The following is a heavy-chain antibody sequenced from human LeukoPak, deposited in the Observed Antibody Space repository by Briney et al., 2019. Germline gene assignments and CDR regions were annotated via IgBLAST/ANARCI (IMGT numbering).Heavy chain of an antibody. D-gene: IGHD5-12*01. CDR1: GFTFSNYG. Sequence: GGSLRLSCAAPGFTFSNYGMHWVRKAPGKGLEWVAVIWFDGTNKYYADSVRGRFTISRDNSKNTLYLQMSSLRSEDTAVYYCARDRGVAAHLDYWGQGTLVTVSS. CDR2: IWFDGTNK. J-gene: IGHJ4*02. V-gene: IGHV3-33*01. CDR3: ARDRGVAAHLDY.